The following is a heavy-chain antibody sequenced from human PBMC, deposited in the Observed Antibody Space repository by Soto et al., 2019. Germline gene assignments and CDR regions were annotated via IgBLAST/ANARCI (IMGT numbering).Heavy chain of an antibody. CDR1: GYTFTSYY. CDR2: MNPNSGNT. CDR3: AREVDAFDI. Sequence: ASVKVSCKASGYTFTSYYMHWVRQATGQGLEWMGWMNPNSGNTGYAQKFQGRVTMTRNTSISTAYMELSSLRSEDTAVYYCAREVDAFDIWGQGTMVTVSS. V-gene: IGHV1-8*02. J-gene: IGHJ3*02.